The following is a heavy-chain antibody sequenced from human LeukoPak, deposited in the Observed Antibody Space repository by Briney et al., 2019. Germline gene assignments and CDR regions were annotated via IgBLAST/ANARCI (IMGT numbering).Heavy chain of an antibody. J-gene: IGHJ4*02. CDR1: GFSFRTFT. CDR3: AKDRGFTLREGGMLDY. Sequence: GGSLRLSCAASGFSFRTFTMNWLRQVPGKGLEWVSGISGRGGDTYDAESVRGRFTISRDDSKNTLYLQMTSLRAEDTAIYYCAKDRGFTLREGGMLDYWGQGTLVTVSS. CDR2: ISGRGGDT. V-gene: IGHV3-23*01. D-gene: IGHD3-10*01.